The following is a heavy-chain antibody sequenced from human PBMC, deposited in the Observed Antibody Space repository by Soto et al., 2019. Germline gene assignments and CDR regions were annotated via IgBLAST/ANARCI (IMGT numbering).Heavy chain of an antibody. CDR2: IYWDDDK. Sequence: QITLKESGPTLVKPTQTLTLTCTFSGFSLSSTRMAVGWIRQPPVKSLEWLALIYWDDDKRYSPFLKSRLPITKDTSKNQVVLTMANMDPVDTARYYCAHIVVAGLGYYFDYWGQGTLVTVSS. D-gene: IGHD6-19*01. J-gene: IGHJ4*02. V-gene: IGHV2-5*02. CDR1: GFSLSSTRMA. CDR3: AHIVVAGLGYYFDY.